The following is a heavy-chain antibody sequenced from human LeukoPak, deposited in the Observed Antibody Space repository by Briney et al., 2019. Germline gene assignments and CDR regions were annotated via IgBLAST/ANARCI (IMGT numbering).Heavy chain of an antibody. CDR3: VKDLGYCGRDCYSLFDY. CDR2: ISSNGGST. Sequence: GGSLRLSCSASGFTFSSYAMHWVRQAPGKGLEYVSAISSNGGSTYYADSVKGRFTISRDNSKNTLYLQMRRLRAKDPAVYYCVKDLGYCGRDCYSLFDYWGQGTLVTVSS. CDR1: GFTFSSYA. D-gene: IGHD2-21*02. V-gene: IGHV3-64D*06. J-gene: IGHJ4*02.